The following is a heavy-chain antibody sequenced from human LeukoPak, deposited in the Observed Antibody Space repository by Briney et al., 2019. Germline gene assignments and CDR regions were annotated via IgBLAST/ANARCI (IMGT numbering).Heavy chain of an antibody. Sequence: PGGSLRLSCAASGFTFSPYTMHWFRQPPGKGLEWVSYINTGSTTIYYADSVKGRFTISRDNAKNSLYLQLNSLRAEDKAVYYCARDSSVCAFDVWGQGTMVTVSS. V-gene: IGHV3-48*01. J-gene: IGHJ3*01. CDR1: GFTFSPYT. CDR2: INTGSTTI. CDR3: ARDSSVCAFDV. D-gene: IGHD6-6*01.